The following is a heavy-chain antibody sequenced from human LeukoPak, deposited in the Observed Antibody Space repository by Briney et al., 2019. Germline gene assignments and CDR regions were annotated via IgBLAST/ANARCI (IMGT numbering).Heavy chain of an antibody. V-gene: IGHV3-23*01. CDR3: AKSAGGFLEWLIRELDH. CDR1: GFIFSSYG. CDR2: ISGSGGRT. J-gene: IGHJ4*02. Sequence: QPGGSLRLSCAASGFIFSSYGMSWVRQAPGKGLEWVSAISGSGGRTYYADSVKGRFTISRDNPKNTLYLQMNSLTADDTAVYYCAKSAGGFLEWLIRELDHWGQGTLVTVSS. D-gene: IGHD3-3*01.